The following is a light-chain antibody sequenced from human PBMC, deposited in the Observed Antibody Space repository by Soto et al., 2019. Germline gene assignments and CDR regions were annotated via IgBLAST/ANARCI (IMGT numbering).Light chain of an antibody. CDR1: QGISNY. V-gene: IGKV1-27*01. Sequence: DIQMTQSPSSLSASVGDRVTITCRASQGISNYLAWYQQKPGKVPKLLIYAASTLQSGVQSRVSGSGSGTDFTLTISSLQPEDVATYYGQKYNSAPQTFGQGTKVEIK. CDR2: AAS. J-gene: IGKJ1*01. CDR3: QKYNSAPQT.